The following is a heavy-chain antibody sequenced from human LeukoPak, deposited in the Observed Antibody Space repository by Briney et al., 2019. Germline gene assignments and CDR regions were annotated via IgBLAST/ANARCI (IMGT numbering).Heavy chain of an antibody. CDR2: ISSSGSTI. CDR1: GFTFSNYA. D-gene: IGHD6-13*01. Sequence: GGSLRLSCAASGFTFSNYAMSWVRQAPGKGLEWVSYISSSGSTIYYADSVKGRFTISRDNAKNSLYLQMNSLRAEDTAVYYCARGATGYSSSWYSYYFDYWGQGTLVTVSS. V-gene: IGHV3-48*03. CDR3: ARGATGYSSSWYSYYFDY. J-gene: IGHJ4*02.